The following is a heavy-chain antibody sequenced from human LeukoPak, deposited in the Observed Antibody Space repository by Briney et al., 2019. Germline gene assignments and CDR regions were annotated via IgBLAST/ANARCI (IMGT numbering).Heavy chain of an antibody. J-gene: IGHJ4*02. CDR2: IYYGGST. CDR1: GGSISSGDYY. CDR3: ARVLGHYFTIDY. Sequence: KSSETLSLTCTVSGGSISSGDYYWCWIRQPPGKGLEWIGYIYYGGSTYYNPSLKSRVTISVDTSKNQFSLKLSSVTAADTAVYYCARVLGHYFTIDYWGQGTLVTVSS. V-gene: IGHV4-30-4*08. D-gene: IGHD3-22*01.